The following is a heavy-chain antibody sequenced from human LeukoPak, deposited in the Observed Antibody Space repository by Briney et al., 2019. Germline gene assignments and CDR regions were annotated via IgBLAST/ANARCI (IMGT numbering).Heavy chain of an antibody. D-gene: IGHD2-2*01. CDR3: ARSPARYCSSTSCSFDP. Sequence: ASVKVSCKASGYTFTGYYMHWVRQAPGQGLEWMGWINPNSGGTNCAQKFQGRVTMTRDTSISTAYMELSRLRSDDAAVYYCARSPARYCSSTSCSFDPWGQGTLVTVSS. J-gene: IGHJ5*02. CDR1: GYTFTGYY. CDR2: INPNSGGT. V-gene: IGHV1-2*02.